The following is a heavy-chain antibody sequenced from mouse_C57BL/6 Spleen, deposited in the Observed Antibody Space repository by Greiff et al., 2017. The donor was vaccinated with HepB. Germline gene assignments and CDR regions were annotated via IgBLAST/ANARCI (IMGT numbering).Heavy chain of an antibody. CDR3: ARNSNSRYAMDY. CDR1: GYTFTSYG. V-gene: IGHV1-81*01. J-gene: IGHJ4*01. CDR2: IYPRSGNT. Sequence: VKLQESGAELARPGASVKLSCKASGYTFTSYGISWVKQRTGQGLEWIGEIYPRSGNTYYNEKFKGKATLTADKSSSTAYMELRSLTSEDSAVYFCARNSNSRYAMDYWGQGTSVTVSS. D-gene: IGHD2-5*01.